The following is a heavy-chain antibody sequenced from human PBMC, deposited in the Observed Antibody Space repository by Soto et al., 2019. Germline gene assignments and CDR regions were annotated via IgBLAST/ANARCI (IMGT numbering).Heavy chain of an antibody. J-gene: IGHJ6*02. CDR1: GGTFSSYA. CDR2: IIPIFGTA. CDR3: ARGWDTAMVKNYYYYYGMDV. D-gene: IGHD5-18*01. Sequence: ASVKVSCKASGGTFSSYAISWVRQAPGQGLEWMGGIIPIFGTANYAQKFQGRVTITADESTSTAYMELSSLRSEDTAAYYCARGWDTAMVKNYYYYYGMDVWGQGTTVTVSS. V-gene: IGHV1-69*13.